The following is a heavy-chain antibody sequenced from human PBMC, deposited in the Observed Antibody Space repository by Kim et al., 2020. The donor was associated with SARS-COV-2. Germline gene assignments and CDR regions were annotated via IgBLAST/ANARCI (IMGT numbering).Heavy chain of an antibody. Sequence: SETLSLTCTVSGGSISSSSYYWGWIRQPPGKGLEWIGSIYYSGSTYYNPSLKSRVTISVDTSKNQFSLKLSSVTAADTAVYYCARHLRYITMMVQFDPWGQGTLVTVSS. J-gene: IGHJ5*02. CDR1: GGSISSSSYY. D-gene: IGHD3-22*01. CDR2: IYYSGST. CDR3: ARHLRYITMMVQFDP. V-gene: IGHV4-39*01.